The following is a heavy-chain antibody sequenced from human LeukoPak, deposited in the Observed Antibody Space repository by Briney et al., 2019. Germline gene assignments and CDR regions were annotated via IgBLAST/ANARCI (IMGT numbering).Heavy chain of an antibody. V-gene: IGHV4-34*01. D-gene: IGHD3-3*01. Sequence: SETLSLTCAVYGGSFSGYYWSWIRQPPGKGLEWIGEINHSGSTNYNPSLKSRATISVDTSKNQFSLKLSSVTAADTAVYYCARGATYYDFWSGYPNYYYYYCMDVWGKGTTVTVSS. CDR3: ARGATYYDFWSGYPNYYYYYCMDV. J-gene: IGHJ6*03. CDR2: INHSGST. CDR1: GGSFSGYY.